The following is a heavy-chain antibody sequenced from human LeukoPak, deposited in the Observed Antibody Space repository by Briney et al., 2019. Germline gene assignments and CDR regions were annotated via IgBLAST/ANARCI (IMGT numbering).Heavy chain of an antibody. CDR3: ARMYEYCSGGSCYPNWFDP. V-gene: IGHV1-69*13. CDR2: IIPIFGTA. CDR1: GGTFSSYA. J-gene: IGHJ5*02. D-gene: IGHD2-15*01. Sequence: ASVKVSCKASGGTFSSYAISWVRQAPGQGLEWMGGIIPIFGTANYAQKFQGRVTITADESTSTAYMELSSLRSGDTAVYYCARMYEYCSGGSCYPNWFDPWGQGTLVTVSS.